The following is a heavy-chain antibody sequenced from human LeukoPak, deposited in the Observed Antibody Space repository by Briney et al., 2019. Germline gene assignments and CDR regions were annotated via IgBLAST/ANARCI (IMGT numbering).Heavy chain of an antibody. CDR2: VYRDGST. CDR3: AKGGESYGDSVIDY. D-gene: IGHD5-18*01. J-gene: IGHJ4*02. CDR1: GLTVSSNH. Sequence: GGSLRLSCAPSGLTVSSNHMNWVRQAPGKGLEWVSVVYRDGSTYYADSVKGRFTVSRDNSKNTVYLQMNSLRVEDTAIYYCAKGGESYGDSVIDYWGQGTLVTVSS. V-gene: IGHV3-53*01.